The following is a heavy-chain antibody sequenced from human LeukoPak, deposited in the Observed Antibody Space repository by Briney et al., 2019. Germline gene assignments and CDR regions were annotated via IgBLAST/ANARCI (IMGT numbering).Heavy chain of an antibody. Sequence: ASVKVSCKASGYTFTGYYMHWVRQAPGQGLEWMGWINPNSGGTNYAQKFQGRFTMTRDTSIGTAYMELTRLTSDDTAVYYCARESSGTYFASLDFFDYWGQGTLVTVS. D-gene: IGHD3-10*01. CDR3: ARESSGTYFASLDFFDY. J-gene: IGHJ4*02. V-gene: IGHV1-2*02. CDR1: GYTFTGYY. CDR2: INPNSGGT.